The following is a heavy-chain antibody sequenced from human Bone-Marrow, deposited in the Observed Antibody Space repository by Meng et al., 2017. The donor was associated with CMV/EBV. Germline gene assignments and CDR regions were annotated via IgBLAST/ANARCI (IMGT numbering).Heavy chain of an antibody. J-gene: IGHJ4*02. CDR2: IKSKTDGGTT. V-gene: IGHV3-15*01. CDR3: TTDVGIFGVVIIPPFDY. D-gene: IGHD3-3*01. Sequence: GESLKISCAASGFTFSSYEMSWVRPAPGKGLERVGRIKSKTDGGTTDYAAPVKGRFTISRDDSKNTLYLQMNSLKTEDTAVYYCTTDVGIFGVVIIPPFDYWGQGTLVTVSS. CDR1: GFTFSSYE.